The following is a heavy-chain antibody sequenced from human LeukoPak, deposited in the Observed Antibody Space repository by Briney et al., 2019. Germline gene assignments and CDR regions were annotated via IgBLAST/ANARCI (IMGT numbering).Heavy chain of an antibody. CDR2: IRSKAYGGTT. J-gene: IGHJ4*02. CDR1: GFTFGDYA. CDR3: WIDYYDGSGYYYEVDY. V-gene: IGHV3-49*03. Sequence: GGSLRLSCTASGFTFGDYAMSWFRQAPGKGLEWVGFIRSKAYGGTTEYAASVKGRFTISRDDSKSIAYLQMNSLKTEDTAVYYCWIDYYDGSGYYYEVDYWGQGTLVTVSS. D-gene: IGHD3-22*01.